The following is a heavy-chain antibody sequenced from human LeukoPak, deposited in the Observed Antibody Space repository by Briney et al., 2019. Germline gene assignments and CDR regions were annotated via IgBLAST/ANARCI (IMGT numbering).Heavy chain of an antibody. Sequence: KTSETLSLTCAVYGGSFSNYYWSWIRQPPGKGLEWIGEINDSGRTNYNPSLMSRVTVSVDTSKKQFSLRLTSVTATDTAVHYCARRWNYGRNYYIDVWGKGATVSVSS. J-gene: IGHJ6*03. CDR3: ARRWNYGRNYYIDV. CDR2: INDSGRT. CDR1: GGSFSNYY. D-gene: IGHD1-7*01. V-gene: IGHV4-34*01.